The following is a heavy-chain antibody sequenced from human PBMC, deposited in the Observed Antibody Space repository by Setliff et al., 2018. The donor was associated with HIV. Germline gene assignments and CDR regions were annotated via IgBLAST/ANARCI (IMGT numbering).Heavy chain of an antibody. D-gene: IGHD5-12*01. Sequence: ASVKVSCKASGYTFNNYGISWVRQAPGQGLEWMGWINTHSGYTNYAQNVQGRVTVTMDTSTSSAYMELRSLKSDDTAVYYCARGKTWLRFLDYWGQGTLVTVS. V-gene: IGHV1-18*01. J-gene: IGHJ4*02. CDR2: INTHSGYT. CDR3: ARGKTWLRFLDY. CDR1: GYTFNNYG.